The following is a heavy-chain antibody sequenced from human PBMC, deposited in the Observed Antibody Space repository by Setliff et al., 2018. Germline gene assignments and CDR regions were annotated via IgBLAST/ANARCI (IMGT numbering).Heavy chain of an antibody. D-gene: IGHD3-22*01. CDR3: ARRPYQHYDSSGYSVNYYMDV. V-gene: IGHV4-39*02. J-gene: IGHJ6*03. Sequence: SETLSLTCNVSGGSVSSGYYYWDWIRQPPGKGLEWIGTVYYTGRTYYNPSLKSRVTIAVDAPDNHFSLKLRSVTAADTAVYFCARRPYQHYDSSGYSVNYYMDVWGKGTTVTVSS. CDR1: GGSVSSGYYY. CDR2: VYYTGRT.